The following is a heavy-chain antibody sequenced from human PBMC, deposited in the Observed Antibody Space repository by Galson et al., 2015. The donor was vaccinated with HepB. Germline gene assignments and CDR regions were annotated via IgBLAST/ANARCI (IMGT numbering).Heavy chain of an antibody. D-gene: IGHD6-13*01. J-gene: IGHJ5*02. V-gene: IGHV3-74*01. CDR1: GFSLSGYW. Sequence: SLRLSCAASGFSLSGYWMHWVRQAPGKGPVWVSRINTDGSFINYADSVKGRFTISRDNAKNTLYLQMNSLRAEDTAVYYCALSSSWHDWFDPWGQGTLVTVYS. CDR2: INTDGSFI. CDR3: ALSSSWHDWFDP.